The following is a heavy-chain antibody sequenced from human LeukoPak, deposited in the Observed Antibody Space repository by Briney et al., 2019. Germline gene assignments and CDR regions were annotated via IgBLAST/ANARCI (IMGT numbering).Heavy chain of an antibody. CDR2: ISSSSSYI. D-gene: IGHD3-9*01. V-gene: IGHV3-21*01. CDR1: GFTFSSYS. Sequence: PGGSLRLSCAASGFTFSSYSMNWVRQAPGKGLEWVSSISSSSSYIYYADSVKGRFTISRDNAKNSLYLQMNGLRAEDTAVYYCAGEYYDILTGYYNFDYWGQGTLVTVSS. J-gene: IGHJ4*02. CDR3: AGEYYDILTGYYNFDY.